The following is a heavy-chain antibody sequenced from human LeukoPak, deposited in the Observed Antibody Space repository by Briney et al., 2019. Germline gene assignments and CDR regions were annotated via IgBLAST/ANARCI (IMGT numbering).Heavy chain of an antibody. CDR1: GYTFTSYG. D-gene: IGHD2-15*01. Sequence: ASVKVSCKASGYTFTSYGISWVRQAPGQGLEWMGWISAYNGNTNHAQKLQGRVTMTTDTSTSTAYMELRSLRSDDTAVYYCARDKGDIVVVVAGNDAFDIWGQGTMVTVSS. CDR3: ARDKGDIVVVVAGNDAFDI. J-gene: IGHJ3*02. V-gene: IGHV1-18*01. CDR2: ISAYNGNT.